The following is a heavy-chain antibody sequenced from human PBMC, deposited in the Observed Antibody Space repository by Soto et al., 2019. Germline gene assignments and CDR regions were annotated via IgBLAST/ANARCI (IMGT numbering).Heavy chain of an antibody. V-gene: IGHV3-33*01. D-gene: IGHD3-10*01. J-gene: IGHJ4*02. CDR2: IWYDGSNK. Sequence: QVQLVESGGGVVQPGRSLRLSCAASGFTFSSYGMHWVRQAPGKGLEWVAVIWYDGSNKYYADSVKGRFTISRDNSKNTLYLQMNSLRAEDTAVYYCARDSNYGSGSYLDYWGQGTLVTVSS. CDR1: GFTFSSYG. CDR3: ARDSNYGSGSYLDY.